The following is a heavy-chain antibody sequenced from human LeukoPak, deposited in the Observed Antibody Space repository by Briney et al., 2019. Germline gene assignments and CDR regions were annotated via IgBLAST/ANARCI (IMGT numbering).Heavy chain of an antibody. Sequence: QAGGSLRLSCAASGFTFSSYWMSWVRQAPGKGLEWVANIKQDGSEKYYVDSVKGRFTISRDNAKNSLYLQMNSLRAEDTAVYYCAKDNVYSSAWYTYYYYGMDVWGQGTTVAVSS. CDR3: AKDNVYSSAWYTYYYYGMDV. D-gene: IGHD6-19*01. V-gene: IGHV3-7*03. CDR2: IKQDGSEK. J-gene: IGHJ6*02. CDR1: GFTFSSYW.